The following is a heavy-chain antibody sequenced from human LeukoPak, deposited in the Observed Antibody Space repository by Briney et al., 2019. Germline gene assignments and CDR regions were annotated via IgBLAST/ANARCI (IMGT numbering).Heavy chain of an antibody. CDR1: GFTVNSNY. CDR2: LYSDGRT. Sequence: GGSLRLPCAASGFTVNSNYMNWVRQAPGKGLEWVSVLYSDGRTYYADSVKGRFTISRDTSKNTLYLQVNSLRAEDTAIYYCARGGGYYPIDYWGQGTLVTVSS. J-gene: IGHJ4*02. D-gene: IGHD1-26*01. V-gene: IGHV3-53*01. CDR3: ARGGGYYPIDY.